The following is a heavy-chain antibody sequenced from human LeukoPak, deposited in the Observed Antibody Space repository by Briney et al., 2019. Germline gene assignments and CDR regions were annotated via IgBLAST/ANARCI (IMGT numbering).Heavy chain of an antibody. D-gene: IGHD2-21*02. V-gene: IGHV3-30*07. CDR3: ARVAYCGGDCYDYYMDV. J-gene: IGHJ6*03. CDR2: ISYDGSNK. Sequence: GGSLRLSCAASGFTFSSYAMHWVRQAPGKGLEWVAVISYDGSNKYYADSVKGRFTISRDNAKNSLYLQMNSLRAEDTAVYFCARVAYCGGDCYDYYMDVWGKGTTVTVSS. CDR1: GFTFSSYA.